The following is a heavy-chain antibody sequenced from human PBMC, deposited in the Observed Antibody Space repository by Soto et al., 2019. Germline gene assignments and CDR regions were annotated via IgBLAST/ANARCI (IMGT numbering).Heavy chain of an antibody. CDR3: ARSPYSSGYYYAIDY. Sequence: GASVKVSCKASGYTFTSYGMHWVRQAPGQRLEWMGWINAGNGNKKYSQKFQGRVTITRDKSTSTVYMDLSSLKSEDTAVYYCARSPYSSGYYYAIDYWGQGTQVTSPQ. V-gene: IGHV1-3*01. D-gene: IGHD3-22*01. J-gene: IGHJ4*02. CDR2: INAGNGNK. CDR1: GYTFTSYG.